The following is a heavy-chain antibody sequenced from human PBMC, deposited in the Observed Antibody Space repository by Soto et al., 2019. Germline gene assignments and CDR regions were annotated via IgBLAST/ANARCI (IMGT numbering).Heavy chain of an antibody. CDR2: IYYSGST. CDR3: ARRAYSSGWPGFDY. J-gene: IGHJ4*02. V-gene: IGHV4-59*08. Sequence: SETLSLTCTVSGGSISSYYWSWIRQPPGKGLEWIGYIYYSGSTNYNPSLKSRVTISVDTSKNQFSLKLSSVTAADTAVYYCARRAYSSGWPGFDYWGQGTLVTVSS. D-gene: IGHD6-19*01. CDR1: GGSISSYY.